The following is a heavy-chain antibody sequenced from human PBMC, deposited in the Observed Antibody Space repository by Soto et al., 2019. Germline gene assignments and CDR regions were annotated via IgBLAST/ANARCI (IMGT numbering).Heavy chain of an antibody. CDR3: ASSDY. V-gene: IGHV4-61*01. CDR1: GGSVSSGSYY. CDR2: IYYSGST. J-gene: IGHJ4*02. Sequence: QVQLQESGPGLVKPSETLSLTCTVSGGSVSSGSYYWSWIRQPPGKGLEWIGYIYYSGSTNYNPSHKSRFPISVDTPKNLFPLKLGFVPAADTAVYYWASSDYGGRGPRVPVSS.